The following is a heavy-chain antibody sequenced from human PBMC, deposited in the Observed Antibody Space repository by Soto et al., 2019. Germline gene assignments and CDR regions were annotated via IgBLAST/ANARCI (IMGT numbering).Heavy chain of an antibody. V-gene: IGHV1-46*03. D-gene: IGHD6-13*01. J-gene: IGHJ6*03. Sequence: ASVKVSCKASGYTFTSYYMHWVRQAPGQGLEWMGIINPSGGSTSYAQKFQGRVTMTRDTSTSTVYMELSSLRSEDTAVYYCGRDGGESEEKAAGHYYYYMDVWGKGTTVTVSS. CDR3: GRDGGESEEKAAGHYYYYMDV. CDR1: GYTFTSYY. CDR2: INPSGGST.